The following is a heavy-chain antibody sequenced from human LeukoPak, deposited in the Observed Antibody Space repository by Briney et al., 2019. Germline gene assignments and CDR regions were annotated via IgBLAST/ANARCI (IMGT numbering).Heavy chain of an antibody. CDR3: ARGRRQWLERLNDY. CDR2: INHSGST. J-gene: IGHJ4*02. V-gene: IGHV4-34*01. Sequence: ASETLSLTCAVYGGSFGGYYWSWIRQPPGKGLEWIGEINHSGSTNYNPSLKSRVTISVDTSKNQFSLKLSSVTAADTAVYYCARGRRQWLERLNDYWGQGTLVTVSS. D-gene: IGHD6-19*01. CDR1: GGSFGGYY.